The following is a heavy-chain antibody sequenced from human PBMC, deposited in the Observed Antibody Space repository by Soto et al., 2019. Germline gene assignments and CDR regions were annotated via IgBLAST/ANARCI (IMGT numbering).Heavy chain of an antibody. CDR3: AKSSGYDFFYYGMDI. D-gene: IGHD5-18*01. V-gene: IGHV4-4*07. J-gene: IGHJ6*02. Sequence: QVQLQESGPGVVRPSETLSLTCTISGGSLNSSYWSWIRQAPGKGLEWIGRIYARGVTNYNPSLKSRVTMSGDPSRNQFSLRLTSVTVADTAVYYCAKSSGYDFFYYGMDIWGRGPTVTVSS. CDR1: GGSLNSSY. CDR2: IYARGVT.